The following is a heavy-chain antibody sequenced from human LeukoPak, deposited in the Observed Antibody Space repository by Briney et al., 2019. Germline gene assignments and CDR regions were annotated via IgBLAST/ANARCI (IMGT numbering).Heavy chain of an antibody. V-gene: IGHV4-30-4*01. J-gene: IGHJ4*02. CDR3: ARVIAAAGTGFDY. D-gene: IGHD6-13*01. CDR2: IYYSGST. Sequence: SETLSLTCTVSGGSISSGDYYWSWIRQPPGKGLEWLGYIYYSGSTYYNPSLKSRVTISVDTSKNQFSLKLSSVTAADTAVYYCARVIAAAGTGFDYWGQGTLVTVSS. CDR1: GGSISSGDYY.